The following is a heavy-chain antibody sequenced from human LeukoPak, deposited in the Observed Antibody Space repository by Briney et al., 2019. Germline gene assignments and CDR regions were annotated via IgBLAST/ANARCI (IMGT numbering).Heavy chain of an antibody. CDR1: GYTLTSFY. D-gene: IGHD3-10*01. CDR3: ARDMGTIIQGVNPDY. CDR2: INPSGGST. J-gene: IGHJ4*02. V-gene: IGHV1-46*01. Sequence: GASVKVSCKASGYTLTSFYMHWVRQAPGQGLEWMGIINPSGGSTTYAQKFQGRVTMTRDMSTSTVYMELSSLRSEDTAVYYCARDMGTIIQGVNPDYWGQGTLVTVSS.